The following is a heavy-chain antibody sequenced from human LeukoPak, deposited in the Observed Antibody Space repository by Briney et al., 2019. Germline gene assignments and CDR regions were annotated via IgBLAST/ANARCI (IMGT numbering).Heavy chain of an antibody. CDR3: ARGLREVAEWGDTATYDAFEI. V-gene: IGHV1-69*02. J-gene: IGHJ3*02. Sequence: SVKVSCKASGGTLSTYSVSWVRQAPGQGLGWMGRIIPILHITNYAQNFQGRATITADESTTTAYMELSSLRSEDTAVYYCARGLREVAEWGDTATYDAFEIWGQGAMVTVSS. CDR1: GGTLSTYS. CDR2: IIPILHIT. D-gene: IGHD5-18*01.